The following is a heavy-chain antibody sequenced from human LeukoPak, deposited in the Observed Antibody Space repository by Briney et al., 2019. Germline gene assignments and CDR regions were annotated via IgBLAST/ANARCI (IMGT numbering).Heavy chain of an antibody. CDR3: ARDRRGYSYGPFDY. CDR1: GGSISNYY. CDR2: IYYSGST. Sequence: SETLSLTCTVSGGSISNYYWSWIRQPPGKGLEWIGYIYYSGSTNYNPSLKSRVTISVDTSKNQFSLKLSSVTAADTAVYYCARDRRGYSYGPFDYWGQGTLVTVSS. V-gene: IGHV4-59*01. D-gene: IGHD5-18*01. J-gene: IGHJ4*02.